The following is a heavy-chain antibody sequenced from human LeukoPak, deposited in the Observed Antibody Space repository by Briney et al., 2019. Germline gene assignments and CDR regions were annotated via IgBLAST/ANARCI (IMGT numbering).Heavy chain of an antibody. CDR3: ARDIRRITFGGVIGTLTY. CDR1: GYTFTGYY. CDR2: INPNSGGT. Sequence: GASVKVSCKASGYTFTGYYMHWVRQAPGQGLEWMGWINPNSGGTNYAQKFQGRVTMTRDTSISTAYMELSRLRSDDTAVYYCARDIRRITFGGVIGTLTYWGQGTLVTVSS. D-gene: IGHD3-16*02. J-gene: IGHJ4*02. V-gene: IGHV1-2*02.